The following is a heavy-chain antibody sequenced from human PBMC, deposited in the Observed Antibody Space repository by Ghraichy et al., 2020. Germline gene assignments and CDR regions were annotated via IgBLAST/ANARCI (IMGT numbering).Heavy chain of an antibody. D-gene: IGHD5-18*01. CDR3: AKDRRRGYSYGSSFGLDV. V-gene: IGHV3-30*04. J-gene: IGHJ6*02. CDR1: GFTFSAYS. Sequence: GGSLRLSCAASGFTFSAYSLHWVRQAPGKGLEWVAVISADGSNKFYADSVKGRFTISRDSSKNTLHLQMSSLRAEDTAVYYCAKDRRRGYSYGSSFGLDVWGQGTTVTISS. CDR2: ISADGSNK.